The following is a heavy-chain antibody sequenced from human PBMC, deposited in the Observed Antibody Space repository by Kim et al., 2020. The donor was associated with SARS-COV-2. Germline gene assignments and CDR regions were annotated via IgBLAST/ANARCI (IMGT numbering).Heavy chain of an antibody. V-gene: IGHV3-74*01. Sequence: GGSLRLSCSASGFNFRNYWMHWVRQGPGKGLVWVALIHSDGTATAYADSVKGRFTISRDNAKNTLYLQMNTVTAEDTAVYYCARANSAGGSYYDSYWHYYGMDVWGQETTVTVSS. D-gene: IGHD1-26*01. CDR1: GFNFRNYW. CDR3: ARANSAGGSYYDSYWHYYGMDV. CDR2: IHSDGTAT. J-gene: IGHJ6*02.